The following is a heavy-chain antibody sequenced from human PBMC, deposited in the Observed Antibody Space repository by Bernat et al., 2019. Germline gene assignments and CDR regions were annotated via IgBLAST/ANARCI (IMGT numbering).Heavy chain of an antibody. CDR2: INSDGSST. V-gene: IGHV3-74*01. Sequence: EVQLVESGGGLVQPGGSLRLSCAASGFTFSSYWMHWVRQAPGKGLVWVSRINSDGSSTSYADSVKGRFTISRDNAKNTLYLQMNSLRAEDTAVYYCARFHLETYYYDSSGWAFDYWGQGTLVTVSS. J-gene: IGHJ4*02. CDR1: GFTFSSYW. D-gene: IGHD3-22*01. CDR3: ARFHLETYYYDSSGWAFDY.